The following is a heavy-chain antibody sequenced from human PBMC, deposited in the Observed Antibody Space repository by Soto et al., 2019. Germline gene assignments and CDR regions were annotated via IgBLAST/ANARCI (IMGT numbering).Heavy chain of an antibody. J-gene: IGHJ4*02. D-gene: IGHD4-17*01. V-gene: IGHV4-59*11. Sequence: SQTLSVPCTVSWGTISNHDCSLILQPPGKGLEWIGYIYYSGSTNYNPSLKSRVTISVDTSKNQFSLKLSSVTAADTAVYYCARAGDYGDYLDYWGQGTLVTVSS. CDR1: WGTISNHD. CDR2: IYYSGST. CDR3: ARAGDYGDYLDY.